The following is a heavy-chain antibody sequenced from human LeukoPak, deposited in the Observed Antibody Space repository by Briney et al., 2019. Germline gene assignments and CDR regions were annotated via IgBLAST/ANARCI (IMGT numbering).Heavy chain of an antibody. Sequence: PGGSLRLSCAASGFTFSSYGMHWVRQAPGKGPEWVAVISYDGSNKYYADSVKGRFTISRDNSKNTLYLQMNSLRAEDTAVYYCAKDRRYDYVWGSYRKNWFDPWGQGTLVTVSS. J-gene: IGHJ5*02. CDR2: ISYDGSNK. CDR3: AKDRRYDYVWGSYRKNWFDP. CDR1: GFTFSSYG. V-gene: IGHV3-30*18. D-gene: IGHD3-16*02.